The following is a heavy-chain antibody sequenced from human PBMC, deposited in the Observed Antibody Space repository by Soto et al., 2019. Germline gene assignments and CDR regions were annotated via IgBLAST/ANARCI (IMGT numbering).Heavy chain of an antibody. D-gene: IGHD1-7*01. CDR3: ARTPRNWNYHRYFDY. CDR2: INHSGST. V-gene: IGHV4-34*01. CDR1: GGSFSGYY. Sequence: SETLSLTCAVYGGSFSGYYWSWIRQPPGKGLEWIGEINHSGSTNYNPSLKSRVTISVDTSKNQFSLKLSSVTASDTAVYYCARTPRNWNYHRYFDYWGQGTLVTVSS. J-gene: IGHJ4*02.